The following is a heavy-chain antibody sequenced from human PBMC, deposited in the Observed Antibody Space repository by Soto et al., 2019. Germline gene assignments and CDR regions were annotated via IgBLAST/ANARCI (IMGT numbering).Heavy chain of an antibody. CDR3: ARVADYYYFHIDV. CDR1: EFSFSDHY. CDR2: ITLGGSTI. Sequence: PGGSLILSCAASEFSFSDHYMSWIRQAPGKGLEWVSYITLGGSTISYADSVRGRFTISRDDAKNSLYLQMDNLRAEDTAVYYCARVADYYYFHIDVWGKGTTVTVSS. V-gene: IGHV3-11*01. J-gene: IGHJ6*04.